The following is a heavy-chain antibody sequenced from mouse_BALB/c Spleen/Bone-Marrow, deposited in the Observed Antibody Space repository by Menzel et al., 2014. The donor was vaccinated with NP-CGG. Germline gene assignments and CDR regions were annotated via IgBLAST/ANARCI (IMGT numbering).Heavy chain of an antibody. CDR1: GFNIKDTY. CDR3: AVYGYAMDY. J-gene: IGHJ4*01. D-gene: IGHD1-1*01. CDR2: IDPANGHT. V-gene: IGHV14-3*02. Sequence: EVQLQQSGAELVKPGASVKLSCTASGFNIKDTYMYWVKQRPEQGLEWIGRIDPANGHTIYDPKFQGKATITADTSSYTAYLQLSSLTSEDTAVYYCAVYGYAMDYWGQGTSVTVSS.